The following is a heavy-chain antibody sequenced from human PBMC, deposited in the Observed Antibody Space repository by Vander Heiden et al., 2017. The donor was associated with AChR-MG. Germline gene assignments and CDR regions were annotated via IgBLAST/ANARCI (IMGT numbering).Heavy chain of an antibody. Sequence: EVQLLDSGGGLVEPGGSLRLSCAASGFHFNIYAMSWVRQAPGKGLEWVSAVGSGGTKYYADSVKGRFTISRDNSKNTIFLQLDSLRAEDTAVYYCAKLRGSSYDRSYFDYWGQGTLVTVSS. CDR3: AKLRGSSYDRSYFDY. CDR2: VGSGGTK. J-gene: IGHJ4*02. V-gene: IGHV3-23*01. D-gene: IGHD3-16*01. CDR1: GFHFNIYA.